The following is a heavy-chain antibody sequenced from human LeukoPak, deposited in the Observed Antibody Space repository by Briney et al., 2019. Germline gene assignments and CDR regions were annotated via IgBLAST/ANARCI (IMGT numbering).Heavy chain of an antibody. CDR2: IYYSGST. D-gene: IGHD3-10*01. CDR3: ARLAPPYYYGSGRPRYYYYCMDV. J-gene: IGHJ6*03. V-gene: IGHV4-39*01. CDR1: GGSIGSSSYY. Sequence: SETLSLTCTVSGGSIGSSSYYWGWIRQPPGKGLEWIGSIYYSGSTYYNPSLKSRVTISVDTSKNQFSLKLSSVTAADAAVYYCARLAPPYYYGSGRPRYYYYCMDVWGKGTTVTVSS.